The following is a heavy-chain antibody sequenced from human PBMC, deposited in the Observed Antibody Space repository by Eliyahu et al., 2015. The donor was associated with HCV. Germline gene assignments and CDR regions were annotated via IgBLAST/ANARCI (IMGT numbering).Heavy chain of an antibody. J-gene: IGHJ5*02. Sequence: EVRRPGSSVKVSCKASGGTFSSGGTFSRYSISWVRQAPGQGPVWMGRITPIFGITTYAQNFQGRVTMTADTSTNTAYMELSSLRSEDTAVYYCAGDSAYDSSGYYYADNWFDPWGQGTLVTVSS. CDR2: ITPIFGIT. CDR1: GGTFSSGGTFSRYS. D-gene: IGHD3-22*01. V-gene: IGHV1-69*04. CDR3: AGDSAYDSSGYYYADNWFDP.